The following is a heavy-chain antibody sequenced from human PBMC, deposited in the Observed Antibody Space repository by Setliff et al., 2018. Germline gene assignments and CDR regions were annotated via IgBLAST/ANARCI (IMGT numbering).Heavy chain of an antibody. CDR1: GYTFTSYG. J-gene: IGHJ3*02. CDR3: AREVLPLVREEAFYI. Sequence: ASVKVSCKASGYTFTSYGISWVRQAPGQGLEWMGWISTYNGNTNYAQKLQGRVTMTTDTSTSTAYMELRSLRSDHTAVYYCAREVLPLVREEAFYIWGQGTMVTVSS. D-gene: IGHD2-2*01. V-gene: IGHV1-18*01. CDR2: ISTYNGNT.